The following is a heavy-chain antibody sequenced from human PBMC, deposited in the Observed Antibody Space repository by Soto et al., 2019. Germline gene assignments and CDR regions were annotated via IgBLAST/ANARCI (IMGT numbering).Heavy chain of an antibody. CDR1: GGTFSSYA. CDR2: IIPIFGTA. J-gene: IGHJ4*02. D-gene: IGHD4-17*01. Sequence: QVQLVQSGAEVKKPGSSVKVSCKASGGTFSSYAISWVRQAPGQGLEWMGGIIPIFGTANYAQKFQGRVTITADESTSTAYMELSSLRSEDTAVYYCARQYGDFFMYYFDYWGKGTLVTVSS. CDR3: ARQYGDFFMYYFDY. V-gene: IGHV1-69*12.